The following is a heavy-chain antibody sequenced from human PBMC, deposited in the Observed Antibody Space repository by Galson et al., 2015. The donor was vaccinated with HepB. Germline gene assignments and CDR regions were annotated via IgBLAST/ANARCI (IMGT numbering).Heavy chain of an antibody. D-gene: IGHD1-26*01. Sequence: SLRLSCAASGFTFSSYAMHWVRQAPGKGLEWVAVISYDGSNKYYADSVKGRFTISRDNSKNTLYLQMNSLRAEDTAVYYCARDAYRYSGSSIYFDYWGQGTLVTVSS. V-gene: IGHV3-30-3*01. CDR3: ARDAYRYSGSSIYFDY. CDR2: ISYDGSNK. CDR1: GFTFSSYA. J-gene: IGHJ4*02.